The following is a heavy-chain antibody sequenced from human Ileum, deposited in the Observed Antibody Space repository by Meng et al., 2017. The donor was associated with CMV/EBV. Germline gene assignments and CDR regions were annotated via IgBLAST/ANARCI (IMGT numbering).Heavy chain of an antibody. V-gene: IGHV3-21*06. J-gene: IGHJ4*02. Sequence: GGSLRLSCAASGFTFSSYSMDWLRQAPGKGLEWVASIGSSGSGIYYSESLKGRFTISRDNAKNSLFLQLNNLRAADTAVYYCARDRLEGDYSGPGYWGQGTLVTVSS. D-gene: IGHD1-1*01. CDR1: GFTFSSYS. CDR2: IGSSGSGI. CDR3: ARDRLEGDYSGPGY.